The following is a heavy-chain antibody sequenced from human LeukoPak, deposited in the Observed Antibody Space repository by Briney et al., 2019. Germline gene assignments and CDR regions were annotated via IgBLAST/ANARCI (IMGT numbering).Heavy chain of an antibody. J-gene: IGHJ4*02. V-gene: IGHV3-23*01. Sequence: GGSLRLSCAASGFTFSSYWMHWVRQAPGKGLEWVSTISGSGGSTYYAGSVKGRFTISRDNSKNTLYLQMNSLRAEDTAVYYCAKLHNLNSDYWGQGTLVTVSS. CDR1: GFTFSSYW. CDR3: AKLHNLNSDY. D-gene: IGHD1-14*01. CDR2: ISGSGGST.